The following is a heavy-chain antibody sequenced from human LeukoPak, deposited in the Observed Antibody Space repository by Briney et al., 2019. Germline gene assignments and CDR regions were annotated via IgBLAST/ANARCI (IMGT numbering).Heavy chain of an antibody. D-gene: IGHD5-18*01. CDR2: ISGSGGTT. V-gene: IGHV3-23*01. CDR3: AKEEGSIYGLVDY. J-gene: IGHJ4*02. Sequence: PGGSLRLSCAASGFTFSNYAMSWVRQAPGKGLESVSSISGSGGTTYYADSVKGRFTISRDNSKNTLYLQMNSLRAEDTAVYYFAKEEGSIYGLVDYWGQGTLVTVSS. CDR1: GFTFSNYA.